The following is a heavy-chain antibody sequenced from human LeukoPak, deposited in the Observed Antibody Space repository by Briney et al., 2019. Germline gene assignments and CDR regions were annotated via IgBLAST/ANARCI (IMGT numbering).Heavy chain of an antibody. CDR1: GFTFSSYY. D-gene: IGHD6-13*01. CDR2: IKGDETST. J-gene: IGHJ4*02. Sequence: GGSLRLSCAASGFTFSSYYMFWVRQAPGKGLAWVSTIKGDETSTKYADSVRGRFTVSRDNARNTLYLQLNSLRAEDTAIYYCAKDIAAAGRSFDYWGQGTLVTVSS. CDR3: AKDIAAAGRSFDY. V-gene: IGHV3-74*03.